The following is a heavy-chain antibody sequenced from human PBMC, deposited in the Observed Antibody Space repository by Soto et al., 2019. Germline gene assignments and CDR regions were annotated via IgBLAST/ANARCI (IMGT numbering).Heavy chain of an antibody. J-gene: IGHJ4*02. CDR2: IIPILGIA. Sequence: ASVKVSCKASGGTFSSYPISWVRQAPGQGLEWMGRIIPILGIANYAQKFQGRVTITADKSTSTAYMELSSLRSEDTAVYYCARDEDEGDIAVAGGIDYWGQGTLVTVSS. CDR1: GGTFSSYP. D-gene: IGHD6-19*01. CDR3: ARDEDEGDIAVAGGIDY. V-gene: IGHV1-69*04.